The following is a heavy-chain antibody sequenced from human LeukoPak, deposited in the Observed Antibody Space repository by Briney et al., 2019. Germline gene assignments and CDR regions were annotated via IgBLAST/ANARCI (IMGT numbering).Heavy chain of an antibody. V-gene: IGHV3-74*01. CDR1: GFTFSHHW. J-gene: IGHJ4*02. CDR3: TRDGGGSGWDSGC. D-gene: IGHD6-19*01. Sequence: GGSLRLSCTASGFTFSHHWMYWVRQAPGKGLVWVSRIKSDSRIITYADSVKGRFTVSRDNAKNTLYLQMTSLRAEDTAVYYCTRDGGGSGWDSGCWGQGTLVTVSS. CDR2: IKSDSRII.